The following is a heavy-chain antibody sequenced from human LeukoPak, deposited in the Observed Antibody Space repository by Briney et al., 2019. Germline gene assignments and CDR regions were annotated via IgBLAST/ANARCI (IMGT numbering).Heavy chain of an antibody. CDR2: INPNSGGT. D-gene: IGHD6-13*01. J-gene: IGHJ3*02. Sequence: ASVNVSCKASGYTFTGYYMHWVRQAPGQGLEWMGWINPNSGGTNYAQKFQGRVTMTRDTSISTAYMELSRLRSDDTAVYYCARDVVRGSSWYYHAFDIWGQGTMVTVSS. V-gene: IGHV1-2*02. CDR1: GYTFTGYY. CDR3: ARDVVRGSSWYYHAFDI.